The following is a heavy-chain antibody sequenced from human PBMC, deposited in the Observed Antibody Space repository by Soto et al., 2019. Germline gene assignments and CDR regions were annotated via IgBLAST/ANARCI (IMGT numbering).Heavy chain of an antibody. Sequence: PGESLKISCKGSGYSFTSYWISWVRQMPGKGLEWMGRIDPSDSYTNYSPSFQGHVTISADKSISTAYLQWSSLKASDTAMYYCARSPVAVAGTHYFDYWGQGTLVTVSS. J-gene: IGHJ4*02. CDR2: IDPSDSYT. D-gene: IGHD6-19*01. CDR3: ARSPVAVAGTHYFDY. V-gene: IGHV5-10-1*01. CDR1: GYSFTSYW.